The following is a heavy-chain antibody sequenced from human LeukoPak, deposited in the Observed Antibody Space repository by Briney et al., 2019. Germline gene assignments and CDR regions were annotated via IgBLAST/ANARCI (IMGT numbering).Heavy chain of an antibody. CDR1: GFTFSSYS. D-gene: IGHD3-16*02. CDR3: ARGPRVWGSYPPHL. J-gene: IGHJ4*02. V-gene: IGHV3-21*01. Sequence: GGFLRLSCAASGFTFSSYSMNWVRQAPGKGLEWVSSISSSSSYIYYADSVKGRFTISRDNAKNSLYLQMNSLRAEDTAVYYCARGPRVWGSYPPHLWGQGTLVTVSS. CDR2: ISSSSSYI.